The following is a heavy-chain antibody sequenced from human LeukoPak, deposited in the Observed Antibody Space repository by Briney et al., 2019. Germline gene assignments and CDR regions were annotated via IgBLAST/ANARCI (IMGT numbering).Heavy chain of an antibody. J-gene: IGHJ4*02. CDR2: IKSKSDGGTT. V-gene: IGHV3-15*01. CDR3: TTGTLTSDY. Sequence: GVSLRLSCAASGFNFNNAWMNWVRQAPGKGLEWVGRIKSKSDGGTTDNAAPVKGRFTISKDDSKNTLYLQMNSLKTEDTGIYYCTTGTLTSDYWGQGTLVTVSS. D-gene: IGHD4-17*01. CDR1: GFNFNNAW.